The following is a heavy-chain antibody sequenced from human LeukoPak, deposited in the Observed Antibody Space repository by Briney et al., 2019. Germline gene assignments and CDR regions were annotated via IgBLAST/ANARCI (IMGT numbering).Heavy chain of an antibody. J-gene: IGHJ4*02. D-gene: IGHD4-17*01. CDR2: IYWDDNK. Sequence: SGPTLVNPTQTLTLTCTFSGFSLSTSGVGVGWIRQPPGKALEWLALIYWDDNKPYSPSLKSRLTITKDTSKNQVVLTMTNMDPADTATYYCAHYGDYRFMYYFDHWGQGTLVTVSS. V-gene: IGHV2-5*02. CDR1: GFSLSTSGVG. CDR3: AHYGDYRFMYYFDH.